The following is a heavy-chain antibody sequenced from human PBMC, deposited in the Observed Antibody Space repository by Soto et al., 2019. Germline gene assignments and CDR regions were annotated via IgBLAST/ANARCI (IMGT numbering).Heavy chain of an antibody. D-gene: IGHD1-7*01. Sequence: GGSLRLSCAASGFTFSSYGMTWVRQAPGKGLEWVSFSSATGAGTYYADSVKGRFTISRDNSKNTLYLQMTSLRADDTAVYYCAKDRRAGGNYGFYSDFWGQGALVTVS. V-gene: IGHV3-23*01. CDR2: SSATGAGT. CDR1: GFTFSSYG. J-gene: IGHJ4*02. CDR3: AKDRRAGGNYGFYSDF.